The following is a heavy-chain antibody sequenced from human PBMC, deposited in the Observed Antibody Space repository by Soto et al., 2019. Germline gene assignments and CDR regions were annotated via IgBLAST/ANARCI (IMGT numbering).Heavy chain of an antibody. J-gene: IGHJ3*01. CDR3: ARVRLSIAVNDALDV. V-gene: IGHV3-30*14. CDR1: GFTFSDYV. CDR2: MTYDGAIE. D-gene: IGHD3-3*02. Sequence: QVRLVESGGGVVQPGTSLRLSCAASGFTFSDYVIHWVRQAAGKGLEWVASMTYDGAIEYYADSVKGRFTMSRDNSKRALSLQMNSLRPDDTAVYYCARVRLSIAVNDALDVWGQGTTVTVSS.